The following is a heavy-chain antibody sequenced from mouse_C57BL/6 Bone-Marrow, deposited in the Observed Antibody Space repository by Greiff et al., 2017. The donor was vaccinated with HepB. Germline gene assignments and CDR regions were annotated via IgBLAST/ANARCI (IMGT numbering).Heavy chain of an antibody. Sequence: QVHVKQSGAELARPGASVKLSCKASGYTFTSYGISWVKQRTGQGLEWIGEIYPRSGNTYYNEKFKGKATLTADKSSSTAYMELRSLTSEDSAVYFCARSSSIYYYGSSSFAYWGQGTLVTVSA. CDR1: GYTFTSYG. CDR3: ARSSSIYYYGSSSFAY. J-gene: IGHJ3*01. D-gene: IGHD1-1*01. CDR2: IYPRSGNT. V-gene: IGHV1-81*01.